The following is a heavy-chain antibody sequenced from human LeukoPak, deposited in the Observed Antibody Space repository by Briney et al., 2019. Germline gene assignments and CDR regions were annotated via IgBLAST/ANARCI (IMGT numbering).Heavy chain of an antibody. CDR1: GFTFSSYA. CDR3: ARLSKGFDY. CDR2: IGGRGDST. D-gene: IGHD3-3*02. J-gene: IGHJ4*02. V-gene: IGHV3-23*01. Sequence: GGSLRLSCAASGFTFSSYALSWVRQAPGEGLEWVSSIGGRGDSTYYADSVKGRFTISRDNSKNTLYLQMNSLRAEDTAVYYCARLSKGFDYWGQGTLVTVSS.